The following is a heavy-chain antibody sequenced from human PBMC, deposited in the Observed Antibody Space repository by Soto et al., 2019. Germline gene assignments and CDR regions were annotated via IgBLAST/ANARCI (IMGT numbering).Heavy chain of an antibody. J-gene: IGHJ5*02. V-gene: IGHV1-2*02. Sequence: QVQLVQSGAELKKPGASVKVSCKASGYSFMDYYLHWVRQAPGQGLEWMGWINPDSGDTKYAQKFQGRVTMSRDTSSNTAYLDVWRLTSDDTAFYYCARRREVMLSASQRGYNGLDPWGQGTLVTVSS. CDR3: ARRREVMLSASQRGYNGLDP. CDR2: INPDSGDT. D-gene: IGHD2-8*01. CDR1: GYSFMDYY.